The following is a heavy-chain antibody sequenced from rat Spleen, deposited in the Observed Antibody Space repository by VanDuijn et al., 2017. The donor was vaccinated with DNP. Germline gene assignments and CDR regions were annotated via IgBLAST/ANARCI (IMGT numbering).Heavy chain of an antibody. D-gene: IGHD1-12*02. CDR2: VNSAGTT. CDR3: ARWSGYYDDIFYYHYSMDA. Sequence: EVQLQESGPGLVKPSQSLSLTCSVTGYSITSSYRWNWIRKFPGNKLEWMGSVNSAGTTNYNPSLKSRISITRDTSKNQFFLQVNSVTTEDTATYYCARWSGYYDDIFYYHYSMDAWGQGTSVTVSS. J-gene: IGHJ4*01. V-gene: IGHV3-3*01. CDR1: GYSITSSYR.